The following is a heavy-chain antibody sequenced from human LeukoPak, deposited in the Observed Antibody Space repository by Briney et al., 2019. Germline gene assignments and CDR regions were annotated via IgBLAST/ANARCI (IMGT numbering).Heavy chain of an antibody. J-gene: IGHJ4*02. D-gene: IGHD1-26*01. CDR1: GDSVSSKSAA. Sequence: SQTLSLTCAISGDSVSSKSAAWNWIRQPPSRGLEWLGRTYYRSKWSSGYAESVKSRLTVSPDTSKNQFSLQLRPVTPEDTAVYYCARSQTGGTFDYWGQGALVTVSS. CDR2: TYYRSKWSS. V-gene: IGHV6-1*01. CDR3: ARSQTGGTFDY.